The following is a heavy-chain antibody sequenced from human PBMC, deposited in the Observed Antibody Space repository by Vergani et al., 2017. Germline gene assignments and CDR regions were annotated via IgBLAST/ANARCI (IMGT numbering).Heavy chain of an antibody. CDR2: IYYSGST. CDR3: ARDLKLLDTYYYYGMDV. CDR1: GGSISSYY. Sequence: QVQLQESGPGLVKPSETLSLTCTVSGGSISSYYWSWIRQPPGKGLEWIGYIYYSGSTNYTPSLKSRVTISVDTSKNPFSLKLSSVTAADTAVYYCARDLKLLDTYYYYGMDVWGQGTTVTVSS. V-gene: IGHV4-59*01. D-gene: IGHD1-26*01. J-gene: IGHJ6*02.